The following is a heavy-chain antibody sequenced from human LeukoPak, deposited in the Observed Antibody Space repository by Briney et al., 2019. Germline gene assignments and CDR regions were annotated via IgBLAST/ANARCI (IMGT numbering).Heavy chain of an antibody. CDR1: GFTFSSFW. D-gene: IGHD1-20*01. J-gene: IGHJ4*02. CDR3: ARDRISGTDY. V-gene: IGHV3-7*01. CDR2: IKQDGSEK. Sequence: GGSLRLFCAASGFTFSSFWMSWVRQAPGKGLEWVASIKQDGSEKKYVDSVEGRFTISRDNARNSLHLQMNSLRADDTAVYYCARDRISGTDYWGQGTRVAVSS.